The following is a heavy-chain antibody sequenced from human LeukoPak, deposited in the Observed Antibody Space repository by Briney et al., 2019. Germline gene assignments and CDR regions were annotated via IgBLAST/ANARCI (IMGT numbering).Heavy chain of an antibody. Sequence: GGSLRLSCAASGFAFDNYGMSWVRQVPGKGLEWVSSINGNGGSTAYADSVKGRFTISRDNAKNSLYLQMNSLRAEDTAVYYCAKDHRYSSSWYPSFVSWYFDYWGQGTLVTVSS. D-gene: IGHD6-13*01. CDR2: INGNGGST. CDR3: AKDHRYSSSWYPSFVSWYFDY. V-gene: IGHV3-20*04. J-gene: IGHJ4*02. CDR1: GFAFDNYG.